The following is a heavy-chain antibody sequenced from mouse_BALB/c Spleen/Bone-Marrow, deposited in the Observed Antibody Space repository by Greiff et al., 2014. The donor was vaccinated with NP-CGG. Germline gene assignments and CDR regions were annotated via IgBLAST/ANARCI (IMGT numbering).Heavy chain of an antibody. CDR3: GRGNYDYDSWFGY. V-gene: IGHV1-37*01. CDR1: GYSFTGYF. Sequence: VQLKHSGPELVKPGASVKISCKASGYSFTGYFMNWMKQSHGKSLEWIGRINPYNGDPFYNQKFKGKATLTVDKSSSTAHMELLSLTSEDSAVYYCGRGNYDYDSWFGYWGPGTLVTVSA. D-gene: IGHD2-4*01. J-gene: IGHJ3*01. CDR2: INPYNGDP.